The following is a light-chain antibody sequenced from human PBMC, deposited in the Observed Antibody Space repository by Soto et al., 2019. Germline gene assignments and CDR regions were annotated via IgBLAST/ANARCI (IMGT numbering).Light chain of an antibody. J-gene: IGLJ2*01. CDR2: DVS. CDR3: SSYTSSSTLRV. V-gene: IGLV2-14*01. CDR1: SSDVGGYNS. Sequence: QSALTQPASVSGSPGQSITISCTGTSSDVGGYNSVSWYQQHPGKAPKLMIYDVSNPPSGVSNRFSASTSGNTASLTISGLQAEDEADYYCSSYTSSSTLRVFGGGTKLTVL.